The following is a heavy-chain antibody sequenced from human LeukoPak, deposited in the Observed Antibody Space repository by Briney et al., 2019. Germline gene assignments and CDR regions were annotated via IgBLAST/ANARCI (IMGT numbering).Heavy chain of an antibody. D-gene: IGHD3-16*01. J-gene: IGHJ4*02. CDR1: GYTFTSYD. CDR2: ISAYNGNT. Sequence: ASVKVSCKASGYTFTSYDISWVRQAPGQGLEWMGWISAYNGNTNYAQKLQGRVTMTTDTSTSTAYMELRSLRSDDTAVYYCARGPFTLTFGGPSLDYWGQGTLVTVSS. CDR3: ARGPFTLTFGGPSLDY. V-gene: IGHV1-18*04.